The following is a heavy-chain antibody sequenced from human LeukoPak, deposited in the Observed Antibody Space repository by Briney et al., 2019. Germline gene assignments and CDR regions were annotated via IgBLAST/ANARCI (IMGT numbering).Heavy chain of an antibody. CDR3: ARVHSGNYYGMDV. V-gene: IGHV3-48*03. Sequence: GGSLRLSCVGSGFTFRNYGMHWVRQAPGKGLEWVSYISSRGSTIYYADSVKGRFTISRDNAKNSLYLQMNSLRAEDTAVYYCARVHSGNYYGMDVWGQGTTVTVSS. CDR2: ISSRGSTI. J-gene: IGHJ6*02. CDR1: GFTFRNYG. D-gene: IGHD3-10*01.